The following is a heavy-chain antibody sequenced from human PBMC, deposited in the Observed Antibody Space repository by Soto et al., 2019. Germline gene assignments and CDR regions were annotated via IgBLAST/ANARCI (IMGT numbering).Heavy chain of an antibody. Sequence: ASVKVSCKASGYTFTGYWMHWVRQAPGEGLEWMGWINPISGGTKYAQKFQGRVTMTRDTSISTAYVELSRLRSDDTAVYYCARDHRYCTNTNCYFFDSWGQGTLVTVSS. CDR2: INPISGGT. V-gene: IGHV1-2*02. D-gene: IGHD2-2*01. CDR3: ARDHRYCTNTNCYFFDS. J-gene: IGHJ4*02. CDR1: GYTFTGYW.